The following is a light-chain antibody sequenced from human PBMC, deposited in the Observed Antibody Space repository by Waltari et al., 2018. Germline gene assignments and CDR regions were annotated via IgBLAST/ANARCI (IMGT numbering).Light chain of an antibody. CDR1: QSISSW. Sequence: DIQMTQSPSTLSASVGDRVTITCRASQSISSWLAWYQQKPGKVPKLLIYKASSLESGVPSRFSGSGSGTEFTLTISSLQPDDFATYYCQQYNSYSYTFAQGTKLEIK. CDR2: KAS. V-gene: IGKV1-5*03. CDR3: QQYNSYSYT. J-gene: IGKJ2*01.